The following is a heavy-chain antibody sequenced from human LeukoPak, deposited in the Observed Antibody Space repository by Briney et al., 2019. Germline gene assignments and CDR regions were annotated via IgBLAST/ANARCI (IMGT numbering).Heavy chain of an antibody. CDR3: AKLKSWYFDY. CDR2: ISGSGDST. Sequence: GRSLRLSCAASGFTFSSYAMSWVRQAPGKGLEWVSAISGSGDSTYYADSVKGRFTISRDNSKNTLYLQMNSLRAEDTAVYYCAKLKSWYFDYWGQGTLVTVSS. CDR1: GFTFSSYA. V-gene: IGHV3-23*01. J-gene: IGHJ4*02. D-gene: IGHD6-13*01.